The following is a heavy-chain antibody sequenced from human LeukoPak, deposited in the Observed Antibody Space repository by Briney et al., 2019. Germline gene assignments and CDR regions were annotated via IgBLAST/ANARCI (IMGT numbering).Heavy chain of an antibody. D-gene: IGHD3-10*01. CDR1: GGSISTYF. Sequence: SETLSLTCTVSGGSISTYFWSWIRQPPGKGLEWIGFISYSGSTNYNPTLKSRVAISVETSKNQFSLKLTSVTAADTAVYYCASLYGSGSYDYWGQGTLVTVSS. CDR3: ASLYGSGSYDY. CDR2: ISYSGST. V-gene: IGHV4-59*01. J-gene: IGHJ4*02.